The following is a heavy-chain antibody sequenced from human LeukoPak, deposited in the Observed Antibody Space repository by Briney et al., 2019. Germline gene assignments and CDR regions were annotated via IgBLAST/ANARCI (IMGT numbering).Heavy chain of an antibody. CDR2: IYTSGST. Sequence: PSETLSLTCTVSGGSISSYYWSWIRQPAGKGLEWIGRIYTSGSTNYNPSLESRVTMSVDTSKNQFSLKLSSVTAADTAVYYCARMGPYYYDSSGYYRGLMDVWGKGTTVTVSS. D-gene: IGHD3-22*01. V-gene: IGHV4-4*07. CDR3: ARMGPYYYDSSGYYRGLMDV. CDR1: GGSISSYY. J-gene: IGHJ6*03.